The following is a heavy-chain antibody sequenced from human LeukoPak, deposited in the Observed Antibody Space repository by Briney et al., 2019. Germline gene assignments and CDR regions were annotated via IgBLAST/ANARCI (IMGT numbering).Heavy chain of an antibody. Sequence: GGSLRLSCAASGFTFSNYAMHWVRKAPGKGLEWVAVIWSDGSNKYYADSVKGRFTISRDNSKNTLFLQMNSLRAEDTAVYYCARWGNSGNFDYWGQGALVTVSS. CDR3: ARWGNSGNFDY. CDR1: GFTFSNYA. J-gene: IGHJ4*02. D-gene: IGHD1-26*01. CDR2: IWSDGSNK. V-gene: IGHV3-33*01.